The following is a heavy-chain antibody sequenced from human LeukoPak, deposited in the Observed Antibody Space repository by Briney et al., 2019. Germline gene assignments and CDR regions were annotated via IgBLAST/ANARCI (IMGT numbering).Heavy chain of an antibody. CDR3: ARVGSWAYCGGDCSSGAFDI. D-gene: IGHD2-21*02. V-gene: IGHV1-18*01. CDR1: GYTFTSYG. Sequence: ASVKVSCKASGYTFTSYGISWVRQAPGQGLEWMGWISAYNGNTNYAQKLQGRVTMTTDTSTSTAYMELRSLRSDDTAVYYCARVGSWAYCGGDCSSGAFDIWGQGTMVTVSS. J-gene: IGHJ3*02. CDR2: ISAYNGNT.